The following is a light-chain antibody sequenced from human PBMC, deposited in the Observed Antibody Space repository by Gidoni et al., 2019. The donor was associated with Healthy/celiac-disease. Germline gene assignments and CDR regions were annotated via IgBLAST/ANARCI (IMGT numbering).Light chain of an antibody. CDR3: QQRSNWPPVT. J-gene: IGKJ1*01. V-gene: IGKV3-11*01. Sequence: EIVLTQSPATLSLSPGERATLSCRASQSVSSYLAWYQQKPGQAPRLPIYDASNRATGIPARFSGSGSGTDFTLTISSLEPEDFAVYYCQQRSNWPPVTFXXXTKVEIK. CDR1: QSVSSY. CDR2: DAS.